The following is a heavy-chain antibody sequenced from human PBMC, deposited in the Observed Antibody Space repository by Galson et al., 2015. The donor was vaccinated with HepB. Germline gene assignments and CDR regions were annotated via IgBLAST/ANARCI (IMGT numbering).Heavy chain of an antibody. CDR2: INTKTGNP. D-gene: IGHD1-14*01. CDR3: ARDRRTSDY. V-gene: IGHV7-4-1*02. Sequence: SVTVSCKASGYTLTQYGLNWVRQAPGQGLEWMGWINTKTGNPTYAQGFTGRFVFSLDTSDSTAYLRISSLKAEDTAVYYCARDRRTSDYWGQGTLVTVSS. CDR1: GYTLTQYG. J-gene: IGHJ4*02.